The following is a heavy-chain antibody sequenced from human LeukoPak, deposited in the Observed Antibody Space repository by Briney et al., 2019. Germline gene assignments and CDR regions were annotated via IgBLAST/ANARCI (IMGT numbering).Heavy chain of an antibody. D-gene: IGHD5-12*01. CDR2: IWDTEIT. V-gene: IGHV4-59*01. J-gene: IGHJ3*02. Sequence: SETLSLTCTVSGGSIRSYFWSWLRQPPGQGLEWIGYIWDTEITDYNPSLKSRVTISLDTSKNHFSLKLRSVTAADTALYFCARGLVLATDDAFDIWVQGTLVTVSS. CDR1: GGSIRSYF. CDR3: ARGLVLATDDAFDI.